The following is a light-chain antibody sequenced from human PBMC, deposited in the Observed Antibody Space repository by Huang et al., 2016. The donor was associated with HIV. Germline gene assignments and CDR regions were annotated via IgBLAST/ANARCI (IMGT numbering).Light chain of an antibody. J-gene: IGKJ3*01. CDR1: QSVSSN. V-gene: IGKV3-15*01. CDR2: GAS. CDR3: QQYNNWPRT. Sequence: EIVMTQSPATLSVSPGERATLSCRASQSVSSNLAWYQQKPGRAPRLLIDGASTRATGIPARFSGSGSGTEFTLTISSLQSEDFAVYYCQQYNNWPRTFGPGTKVDIK.